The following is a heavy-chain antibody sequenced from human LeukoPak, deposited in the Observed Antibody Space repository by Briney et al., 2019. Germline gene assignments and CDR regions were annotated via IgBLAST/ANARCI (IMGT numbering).Heavy chain of an antibody. V-gene: IGHV1-18*01. CDR2: ISAYNGYT. Sequence: GASVKVSCKASGYTFTSYGISWVRQAPGQGLEWMGWISAYNGYTNYAQKFQGRVTMTRDTSISTAYMELSRLRSDDTAVYYCARGASVAGTPNWFDPWGQGTLVTVSS. CDR1: GYTFTSYG. D-gene: IGHD6-19*01. CDR3: ARGASVAGTPNWFDP. J-gene: IGHJ5*02.